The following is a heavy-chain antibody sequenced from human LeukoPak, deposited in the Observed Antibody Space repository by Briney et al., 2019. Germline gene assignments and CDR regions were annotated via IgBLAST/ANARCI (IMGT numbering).Heavy chain of an antibody. CDR3: ARARHDILTGYYFYFDY. V-gene: IGHV4-59*07. Sequence: SHTLSLTCTVSGRSINSYYWSWIRQPSGKGLEWIGYNYYSGSTKYSPSLKSRVTMSVDTSKNQFSLKLSSVTAADTAVYYCARARHDILTGYYFYFDYWGQGTLVTVSS. CDR2: NYYSGST. J-gene: IGHJ4*02. CDR1: GRSINSYY. D-gene: IGHD3-9*01.